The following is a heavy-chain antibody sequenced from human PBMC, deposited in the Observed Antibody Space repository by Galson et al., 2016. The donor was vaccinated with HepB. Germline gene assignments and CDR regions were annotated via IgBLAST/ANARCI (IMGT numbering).Heavy chain of an antibody. CDR2: IWYDGSNK. CDR1: GFTFSSYG. J-gene: IGHJ6*02. V-gene: IGHV3-33*01. CDR3: ARAYYYGMDV. Sequence: SLRLSCAASGFTFSSYGMHWVRQAPGKGLAWVAVIWYDGSNKYYADSVKGRFTISRDNSKNTLYLQMNSLRAEDTAVYYCARAYYYGMDVWGRGTTVTVSS.